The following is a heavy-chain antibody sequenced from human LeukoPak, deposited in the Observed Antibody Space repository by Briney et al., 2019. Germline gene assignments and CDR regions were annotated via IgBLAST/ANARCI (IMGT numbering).Heavy chain of an antibody. J-gene: IGHJ4*02. Sequence: GGSLRLSCAASGFTFSSYSMNWVRQAPGKGLEWVSSISSSSSYTNYADSVKGRFTISRDNAKNSLYLQMNSLRAEDTAVYYCAREGYSSSWQEFDYWGQGTLVTVSS. CDR3: AREGYSSSWQEFDY. CDR2: ISSSSSYT. CDR1: GFTFSSYS. V-gene: IGHV3-21*04. D-gene: IGHD6-13*01.